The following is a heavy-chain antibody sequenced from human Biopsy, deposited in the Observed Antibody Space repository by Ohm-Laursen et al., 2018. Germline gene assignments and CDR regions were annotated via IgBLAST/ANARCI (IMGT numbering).Heavy chain of an antibody. V-gene: IGHV1-2*02. Sequence: SVTVSCKASGYTFAGYYLHWVRQAPGHGLEWMGWINPNSGNANYAQSFQGRLTVTRDTSISTAYMELTSLTFDDTAIYYCARVPAYPSIDGYYGLDLWSQGTTVIVSS. CDR3: ARVPAYPSIDGYYGLDL. CDR2: INPNSGNA. D-gene: IGHD3-9*01. J-gene: IGHJ6*02. CDR1: GYTFAGYY.